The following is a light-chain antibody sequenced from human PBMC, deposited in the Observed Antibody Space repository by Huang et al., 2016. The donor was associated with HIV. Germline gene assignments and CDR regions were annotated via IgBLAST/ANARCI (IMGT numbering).Light chain of an antibody. CDR2: YAS. J-gene: IGKJ4*01. Sequence: EIVLTQSPATLSLSPGERATLSCRASQSVSSYLAWYQQKPGQAPRLLIYYASNRATGIPASFSGSGSGTDFTLTISILEPEDFAVYFCQHRSNWPLTFGGGTRVEIK. CDR3: QHRSNWPLT. V-gene: IGKV3-11*01. CDR1: QSVSSY.